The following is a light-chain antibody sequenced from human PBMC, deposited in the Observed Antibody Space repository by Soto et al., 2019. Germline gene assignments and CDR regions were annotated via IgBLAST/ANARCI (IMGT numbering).Light chain of an antibody. Sequence: EIVLTQSPGTLSLSPGERATLPCRASQSVSSSYLAWYQQKPGQAPRLLIYDASNRATGIPARFSGSGSGTDFTLTISSLEPEDFAVYYCQQRSNWPLLTFGGGTKVDIK. CDR1: QSVSSSY. V-gene: IGKV3D-20*02. CDR2: DAS. J-gene: IGKJ4*01. CDR3: QQRSNWPLLT.